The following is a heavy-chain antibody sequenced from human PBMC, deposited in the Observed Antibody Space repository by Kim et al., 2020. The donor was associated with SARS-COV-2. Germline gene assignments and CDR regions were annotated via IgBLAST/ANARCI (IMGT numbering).Heavy chain of an antibody. J-gene: IGHJ4*02. Sequence: NYNPTLTSRVTISIAPSKTQYSLKLNTVTAADTAIYFCARVRGYGYGVDYWGQGTLVTVSS. V-gene: IGHV4-59*01. CDR3: ARVRGYGYGVDY. D-gene: IGHD5-18*01.